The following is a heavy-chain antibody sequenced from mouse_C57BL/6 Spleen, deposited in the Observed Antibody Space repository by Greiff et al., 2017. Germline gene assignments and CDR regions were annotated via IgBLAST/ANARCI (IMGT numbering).Heavy chain of an antibody. CDR3: ASPQCSGGAMDY. CDR1: GYTFTSYW. CDR2: IDPSDSYT. J-gene: IGHJ4*01. D-gene: IGHD6-5*01. Sequence: QVHVKQPGAELVMPGASVKLSCKASGYTFTSYWMHWVKQRPGQGLEWIGEIDPSDSYTNYNQKFKGKSTLTEDKSSSTAYMQLSSLTSEDSAVYYCASPQCSGGAMDYWGQGTTVTVSS. V-gene: IGHV1-69*01.